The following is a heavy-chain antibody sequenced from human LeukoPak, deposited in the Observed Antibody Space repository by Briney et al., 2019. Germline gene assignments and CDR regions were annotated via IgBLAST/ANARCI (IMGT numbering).Heavy chain of an antibody. CDR2: IYYSGST. J-gene: IGHJ5*02. Sequence: SGTLSLTCTVSGGSISSSSYYWGWIRQPPGKGLEWIGSIYYSGSTYYNPSLKSRVTISVDTSKNQFSLKLSSVTAADTAVYYCARQSPFNFGELSWFDPWGQGTLVTVSS. CDR1: GGSISSSSYY. D-gene: IGHD3-10*01. V-gene: IGHV4-39*01. CDR3: ARQSPFNFGELSWFDP.